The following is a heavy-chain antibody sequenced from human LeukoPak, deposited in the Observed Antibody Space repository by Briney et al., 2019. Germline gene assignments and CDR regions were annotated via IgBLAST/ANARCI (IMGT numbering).Heavy chain of an antibody. V-gene: IGHV4-34*01. CDR3: ARDYRLRYFDWLFTEYYYYGMDV. CDR1: GGSFSGYY. Sequence: SETLSLTCAVYGGSFSGYYWSGIRQPPGKGLEWIGEINHSGSTNYNPSLKSRVTISVDTSKNQFSLKLSSVTAADTAVYYCARDYRLRYFDWLFTEYYYYGMDVWGQGTTVTVSS. J-gene: IGHJ6*02. D-gene: IGHD3-9*01. CDR2: INHSGST.